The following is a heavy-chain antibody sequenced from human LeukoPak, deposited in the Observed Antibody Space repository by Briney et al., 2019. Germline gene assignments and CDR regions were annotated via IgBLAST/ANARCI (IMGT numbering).Heavy chain of an antibody. V-gene: IGHV1-69*16. CDR3: ATGVRAIPIYS. D-gene: IGHD2-21*01. CDR2: ILPILGSA. J-gene: IGHJ5*02. Sequence: AVRVSPMPCVGSLTISTLSSVRPAPGQGGGRRGGILPILGSATYPQKFPGRVTITTGESTNTAYMELKSLRSDDTAVFYCATGVRAIPIYSWGQGTLVTVSS. CDR1: VGSLTIST.